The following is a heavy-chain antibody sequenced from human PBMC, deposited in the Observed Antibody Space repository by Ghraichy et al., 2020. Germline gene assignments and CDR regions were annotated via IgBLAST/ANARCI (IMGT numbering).Heavy chain of an antibody. CDR2: INHSGST. D-gene: IGHD2-2*01. CDR3: ARALVVVPAASVRDAFDI. CDR1: GGSFSGYY. Sequence: SETLSLTCAVYGGSFSGYYWSWIRQPPGKGLEWIGEINHSGSTNYNPSLKSRVTISVDTSKNQFSLKLSSVTAADTAVYYCARALVVVPAASVRDAFDIWGQGTMVTVSS. V-gene: IGHV4-34*01. J-gene: IGHJ3*02.